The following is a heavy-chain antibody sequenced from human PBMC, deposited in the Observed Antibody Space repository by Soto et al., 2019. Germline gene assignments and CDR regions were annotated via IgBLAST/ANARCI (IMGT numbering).Heavy chain of an antibody. CDR3: ATDGPWKQQLVKGFDY. J-gene: IGHJ4*02. Sequence: ASVKVSCKVSGYTLTELSMHWVRQAPGKGLEWLGGFDPEDGETIHAQKLHARDTMTEDTSTDTAHMDLRTVGSDRTAVYYGATDGPWKQQLVKGFDYWGQGTLVTVSS. CDR2: FDPEDGET. V-gene: IGHV1-24*01. CDR1: GYTLTELS. D-gene: IGHD6-13*01.